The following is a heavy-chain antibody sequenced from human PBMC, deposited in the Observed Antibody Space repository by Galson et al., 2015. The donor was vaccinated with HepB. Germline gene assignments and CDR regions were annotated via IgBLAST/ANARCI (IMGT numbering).Heavy chain of an antibody. CDR1: GYTFINYD. D-gene: IGHD4-23*01. CDR3: PRVVRAGAPYFDY. J-gene: IGHJ4*02. V-gene: IGHV1-18*01. CDR2: ISPSNGNI. Sequence: SVKVSCKGSGYTFINYDIGWVRQAPGQGLEWMGWISPSNGNINYAQKFQGRVTMTTDTSTSTAYMELRSLRSDDTAMYYCPRVVRAGAPYFDYWGQGTLVSVSS.